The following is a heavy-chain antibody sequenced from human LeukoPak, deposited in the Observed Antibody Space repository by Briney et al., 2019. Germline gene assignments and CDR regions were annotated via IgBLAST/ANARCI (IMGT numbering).Heavy chain of an antibody. CDR1: GFTFSSYW. V-gene: IGHV3-74*01. CDR3: ARVVRGALIIFDY. Sequence: GGSLRLSCAASGFTFSSYWMHWVRQAPGKGLVWVSRITSDGSSTSYADSVKGRFTISRDNAKNTLYLQMNSLRAEDTAVYYCARVVRGALIIFDYWGQGTLVTVSS. D-gene: IGHD3-10*01. CDR2: ITSDGSST. J-gene: IGHJ4*02.